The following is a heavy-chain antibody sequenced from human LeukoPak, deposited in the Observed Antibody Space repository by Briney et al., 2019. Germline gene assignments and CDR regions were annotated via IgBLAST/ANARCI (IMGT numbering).Heavy chain of an antibody. J-gene: IGHJ6*02. CDR1: GGSISSYY. V-gene: IGHV4-59*01. CDR2: IYYSGST. CDR3: ARDKRITMVRGNYYYYGMDV. Sequence: SETLSLTCTVSGGSISSYYWSWIRQPPGKGLEWIGYIYYSGSTNYNPSLKSRVTISVDTSKNQFSLKLSSVTAADTAVYYCARDKRITMVRGNYYYYGMDVWGQGTTVTVSS. D-gene: IGHD3-10*01.